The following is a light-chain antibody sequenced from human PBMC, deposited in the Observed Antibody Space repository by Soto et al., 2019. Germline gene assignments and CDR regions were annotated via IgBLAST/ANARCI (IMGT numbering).Light chain of an antibody. CDR2: DGS. J-gene: IGKJ2*01. CDR3: QQYNGYSPT. V-gene: IGKV1-5*01. Sequence: DIQMTQSPSTLSASVGARVTITCRASQSISNWLAWYQQKPGKAPNLLIYDGSSLGSGVPTRFSGSGSGTESTLTISILQPDDFATYYGQQYNGYSPTFGQGTKLEIK. CDR1: QSISNW.